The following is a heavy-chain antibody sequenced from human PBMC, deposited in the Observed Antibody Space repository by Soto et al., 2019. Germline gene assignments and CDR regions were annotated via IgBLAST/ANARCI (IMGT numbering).Heavy chain of an antibody. Sequence: PSETLSLTYTVSGGSISSYYWNWIRQPPGKGLEWIGYIYYSGSTNYNPSLKSRVTISIDTSKNQFSLKLSSVTAADTAVYYCARLNWNDGSRYWGQGPLVTVAS. CDR2: IYYSGST. D-gene: IGHD1-1*01. CDR1: GGSISSYY. CDR3: ARLNWNDGSRY. V-gene: IGHV4-59*01. J-gene: IGHJ4*02.